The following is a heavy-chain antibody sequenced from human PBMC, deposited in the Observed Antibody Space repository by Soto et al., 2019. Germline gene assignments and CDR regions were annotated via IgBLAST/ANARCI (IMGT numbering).Heavy chain of an antibody. D-gene: IGHD3-3*01. CDR3: ARVRSGSGYPKGYWFDH. J-gene: IGHJ5*02. V-gene: IGHV4-31*03. CDR1: GGSISSGGYY. Sequence: LSLTCTVSGGSISSGGYYWSWIRQHPGKGLEWIGYIYYSGSTYYNPSLKSRVTISVDTSKNQFSLKLSSVTAADTAVYYCARVRSGSGYPKGYWFDHWGQGTLVTVSS. CDR2: IYYSGST.